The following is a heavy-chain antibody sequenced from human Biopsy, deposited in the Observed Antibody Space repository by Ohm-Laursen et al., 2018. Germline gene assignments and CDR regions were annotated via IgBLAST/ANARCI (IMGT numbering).Heavy chain of an antibody. CDR2: IYPNSGDT. CDR3: ARDLLEWSLPS. J-gene: IGHJ4*02. Sequence: SSVKVSCKASGDAFLGYYLHWVRQAPGQGLEWMGSIYPNSGDTDFAQKFQGRVSMTRDTSVSTAYLELSSLGSDDTAIYYCARDLLEWSLPSWGQGTLVTVSS. CDR1: GDAFLGYY. V-gene: IGHV1-2*02. D-gene: IGHD3-3*01.